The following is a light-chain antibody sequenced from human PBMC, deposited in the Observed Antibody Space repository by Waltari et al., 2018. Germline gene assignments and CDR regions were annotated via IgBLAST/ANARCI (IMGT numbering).Light chain of an antibody. J-gene: IGLJ7*01. Sequence: SYELTQTLSVSVALGQMARITCGGNDIGSKFVYWYQQKPDQAPVLVIYEDNKRPSGIPERFAGSNAGNTATLTIDGAQASDEADYFCQVWDRDTVFFGGGTRLTVL. CDR3: QVWDRDTVF. CDR1: DIGSKF. CDR2: EDN. V-gene: IGLV3-9*01.